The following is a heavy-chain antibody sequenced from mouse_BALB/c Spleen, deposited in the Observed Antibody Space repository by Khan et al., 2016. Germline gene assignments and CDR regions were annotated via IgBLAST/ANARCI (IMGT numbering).Heavy chain of an antibody. Sequence: EVELVESGGGLVQPGGSRKLSCAASGFTFSSFGMHWVRQAPEKGLEWVAFISSGSSAISYADTVKGRFTISRDNSTNTLFLQMTRLRSEDTAMYYCGRGDYWGQGTTLTVSS. CDR1: GFTFSSFG. CDR3: GRGDY. CDR2: ISSGSSAI. V-gene: IGHV5-17*02. J-gene: IGHJ2*01.